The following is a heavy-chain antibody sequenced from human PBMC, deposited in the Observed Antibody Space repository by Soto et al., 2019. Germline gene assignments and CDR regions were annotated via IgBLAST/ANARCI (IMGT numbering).Heavy chain of an antibody. D-gene: IGHD3-22*01. CDR3: AREGRNYDSSGYYFDY. J-gene: IGHJ4*02. CDR2: IYYSGST. Sequence: SETLSLTCTVSGGSISSYYWSWIRQPPGKGLEWIGYIYYSGSTNYNPSLKSRVTISVDTSKNQFFLKLSSVTAADTAVYYCAREGRNYDSSGYYFDYWGQGTLVTVSS. CDR1: GGSISSYY. V-gene: IGHV4-59*01.